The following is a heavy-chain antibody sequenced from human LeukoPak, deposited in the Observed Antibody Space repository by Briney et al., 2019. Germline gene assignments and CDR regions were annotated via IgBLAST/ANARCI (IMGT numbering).Heavy chain of an antibody. CDR1: GFTFSSYG. V-gene: IGHV3-30*02. J-gene: IGHJ4*02. Sequence: GSLRLSCAASGFTFSSYGMHWVRQAPGKGLEWVAFIRYDGSNKYYADSVKGRFTISRDNSKNTLYLQMNSLRAEDTAVYYCAKAQEWVGPSDYWGQGTLVTVSS. CDR3: AKAQEWVGPSDY. CDR2: IRYDGSNK. D-gene: IGHD1-26*01.